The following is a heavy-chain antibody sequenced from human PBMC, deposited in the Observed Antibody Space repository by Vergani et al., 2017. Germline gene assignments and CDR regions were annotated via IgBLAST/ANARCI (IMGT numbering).Heavy chain of an antibody. CDR3: ARASYYYEPGGGVAFDI. V-gene: IGHV1-69*01. Sequence: QVQLVQSGAEVKKPGSSVKVSCKASGGTFSSYAISWVRQAPGQGLEWMGGIIPIFGTANYAQKFQGRVTITADESTSTAYMVLSSLRSEDTAVYYCARASYYYEPGGGVAFDIWGQGTMVTVSS. CDR1: GGTFSSYA. CDR2: IIPIFGTA. J-gene: IGHJ3*02. D-gene: IGHD3-22*01.